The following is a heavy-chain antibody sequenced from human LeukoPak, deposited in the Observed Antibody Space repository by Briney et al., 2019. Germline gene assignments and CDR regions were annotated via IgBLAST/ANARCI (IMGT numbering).Heavy chain of an antibody. V-gene: IGHV4-59*08. D-gene: IGHD4-23*01. J-gene: IGHJ4*02. CDR3: ARHDGYGGNPLDY. CDR2: IYYSGST. CDR1: GGSISSYY. Sequence: SETLSLTRTVSGGSISSYYWSWIRQPPGKGLEWIGYIYYSGSTNYNPSLKSRVTISVDTSKNQFSLKLSSVTAADTAVYYCARHDGYGGNPLDYWGQGTLVTVSS.